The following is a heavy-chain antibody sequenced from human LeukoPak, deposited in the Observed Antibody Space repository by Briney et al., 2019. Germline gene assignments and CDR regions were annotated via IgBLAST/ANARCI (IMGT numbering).Heavy chain of an antibody. Sequence: ASVKVSCKVSGYTLTELSMHWVRQAPGKGLEWMGGFDPEDGETIYAQKFQGRVTMTEDTSTDTAYMELSSLRSEDTAVYYCARVICSSTSCYYRLGYWGQGTLVTVSS. V-gene: IGHV1-24*01. CDR1: GYTLTELS. D-gene: IGHD2-2*01. J-gene: IGHJ4*02. CDR2: FDPEDGET. CDR3: ARVICSSTSCYYRLGY.